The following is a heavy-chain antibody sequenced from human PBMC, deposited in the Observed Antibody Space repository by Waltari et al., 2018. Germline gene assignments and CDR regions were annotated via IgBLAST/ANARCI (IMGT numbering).Heavy chain of an antibody. V-gene: IGHV3-48*04. J-gene: IGHJ6*03. CDR3: ARGRVNGYMDV. Sequence: EVQLVEAGVGLVQPGGSLRPPCAAYRFTFSGYRLNWVRQAPGKGLEWISYISTSSSPIYYADSVKGRFTISRDNAKNSLYLQMNSLRAEDTAVYYCARGRVNGYMDVWGKGTTVTVSS. CDR1: RFTFSGYR. CDR2: ISTSSSPI. D-gene: IGHD3-10*01.